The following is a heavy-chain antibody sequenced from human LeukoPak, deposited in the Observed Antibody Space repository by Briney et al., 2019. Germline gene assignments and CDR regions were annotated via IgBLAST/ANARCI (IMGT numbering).Heavy chain of an antibody. V-gene: IGHV3-23*01. CDR1: GFIISRYA. CDR3: ARGRPTSKNWFDP. Sequence: GGSLRLSCAASGFIISRYAMTWVRQAPGKGLEWVSANGGSGYDTYYADSVKGRFTISRDNSKNTLYLQMNSQRSEDTAVYNCARGRPTSKNWFDPWGQGTLVTVSS. J-gene: IGHJ5*02. CDR2: NGGSGYDT.